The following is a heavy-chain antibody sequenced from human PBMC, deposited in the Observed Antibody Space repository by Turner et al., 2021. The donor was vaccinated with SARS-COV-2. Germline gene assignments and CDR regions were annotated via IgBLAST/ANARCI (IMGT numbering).Heavy chain of an antibody. CDR1: GFTFRSYW. Sequence: EVQLVESGGGLVQPGGSLRLSCAASGFTFRSYWMSWVRQAPGKGLEWVDNIKQDGSEKYYVDSVTGRFTISRDNAKNSLYLQMNSLRAEDTAVYYCARLHTSSWYFDYWGQGTLVTVSS. CDR2: IKQDGSEK. J-gene: IGHJ4*02. CDR3: ARLHTSSWYFDY. D-gene: IGHD6-13*01. V-gene: IGHV3-7*03.